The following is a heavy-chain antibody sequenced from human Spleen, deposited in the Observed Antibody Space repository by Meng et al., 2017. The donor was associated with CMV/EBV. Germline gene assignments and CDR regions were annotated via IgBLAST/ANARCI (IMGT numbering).Heavy chain of an antibody. V-gene: IGHV3-23*01. Sequence: GESLKISCAASGFTFSSYAMSWVRQAPGKGLEWVSAISGSGGSTYYADSVKGRFTIPRDNSKNTLYLQMNSLRAEDTAVYYCAKVHVWGSYGNGMDVWGQGTTVTVSS. CDR2: ISGSGGST. CDR1: GFTFSSYA. CDR3: AKVHVWGSYGNGMDV. J-gene: IGHJ6*02. D-gene: IGHD3-16*01.